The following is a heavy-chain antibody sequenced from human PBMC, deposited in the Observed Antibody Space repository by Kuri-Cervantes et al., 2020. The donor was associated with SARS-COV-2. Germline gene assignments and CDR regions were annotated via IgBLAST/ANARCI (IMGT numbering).Heavy chain of an antibody. CDR2: IFSNDEK. Sequence: SGPTLVKPTETLTLTCTVSGFSLSNDRMGMTWIRQPPGKALEWLAHIFSNDEKSYSTSLKSRLTISKVTSKSQVVLTMTNMDPVDTATYYCAHMVGSRGQNFDPWGQGTLVTVSS. CDR3: AHMVGSRGQNFDP. J-gene: IGHJ5*02. V-gene: IGHV2-26*01. CDR1: GFSLSNDRMG. D-gene: IGHD2-8*01.